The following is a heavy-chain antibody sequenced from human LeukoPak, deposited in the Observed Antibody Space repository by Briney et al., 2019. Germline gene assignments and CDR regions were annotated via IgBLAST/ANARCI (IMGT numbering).Heavy chain of an antibody. CDR3: ARDGTVTHYYYYYYYMDV. V-gene: IGHV1-46*03. J-gene: IGHJ6*03. CDR1: GDTLSTHG. Sequence: ASVKVSCKASGDTLSTHGFSWVRQAPGQGREWMGIINPSGGSTSYAQKFQGRVTMTRDTSTSTVYMELSSLRSEDTAVYYCARDGTVTHYYYYYYYMDVWGKGTTVTVSS. D-gene: IGHD4-11*01. CDR2: INPSGGST.